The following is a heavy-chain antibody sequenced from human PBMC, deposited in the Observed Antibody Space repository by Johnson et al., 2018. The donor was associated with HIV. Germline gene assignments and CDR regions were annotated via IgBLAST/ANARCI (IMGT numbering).Heavy chain of an antibody. J-gene: IGHJ3*02. Sequence: EVQLVESGGGVVRHGGSLRLSCAASGFIFDDYGMSWVRQAPGKGLEWVSVIYSGSTIYYADPVKGRFTISRDNAKNSLYLQMNSLRAEATAVYYCAREYSSGYPDAFDIWGQGTMVPVSS. CDR2: IYSGSTI. V-gene: IGHV3-20*04. CDR3: AREYSSGYPDAFDI. CDR1: GFIFDDYG. D-gene: IGHD3-22*01.